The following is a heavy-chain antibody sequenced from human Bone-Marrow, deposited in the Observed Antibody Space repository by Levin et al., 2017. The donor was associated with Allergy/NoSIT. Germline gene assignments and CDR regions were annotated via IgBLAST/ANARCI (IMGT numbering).Heavy chain of an antibody. CDR2: IYYSGST. CDR1: GGSISITNYY. V-gene: IGHV4-39*01. Sequence: GSLRLSCTVSGGSISITNYYWGWIRQPPGKGLEWIGSIYYSGSTYYNPSLKSRVTISVDTAKNQFSLKPSSVTAADTAVFYCARHPTYYYDSRGSRDDACDSWGQGTMVTVSS. D-gene: IGHD3-22*01. J-gene: IGHJ3*02. CDR3: ARHPTYYYDSRGSRDDACDS.